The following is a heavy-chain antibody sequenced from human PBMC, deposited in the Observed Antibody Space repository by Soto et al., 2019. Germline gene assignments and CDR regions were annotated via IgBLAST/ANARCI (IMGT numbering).Heavy chain of an antibody. CDR1: GGTFSRHA. CDR3: ARGWGYDSTDYYYAY. D-gene: IGHD3-22*01. CDR2: IIPIFGTA. Sequence: QVQLVQSGAEVRKPGSSVKVSCKASGGTFSRHAISWVRQAPGQGLEWMGGIIPIFGTAHHAQKFQGRVTIIADESTSTVYMELSSLRSEDTAIYYCARGWGYDSTDYYYAYWGQGTLVIVSS. V-gene: IGHV1-69*01. J-gene: IGHJ4*02.